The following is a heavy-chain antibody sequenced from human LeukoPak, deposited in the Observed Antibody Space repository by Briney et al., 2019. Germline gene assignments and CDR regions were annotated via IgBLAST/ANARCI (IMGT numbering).Heavy chain of an antibody. Sequence: ASVKVSCKASEYTFINYDFHWVRQATGQGLEWMGWMNPNSGNTGYAQKFQGRVTFTRDTSTSTAYMELNSLRSEDTAVYYCTKVQGWTRNWFDPWGQGTLVTVSS. CDR3: TKVQGWTRNWFDP. D-gene: IGHD2-15*01. CDR1: EYTFINYD. CDR2: MNPNSGNT. J-gene: IGHJ5*02. V-gene: IGHV1-8*03.